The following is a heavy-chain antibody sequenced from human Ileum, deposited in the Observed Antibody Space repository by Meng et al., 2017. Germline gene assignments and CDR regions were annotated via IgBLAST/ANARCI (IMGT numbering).Heavy chain of an antibody. CDR3: AIGWGWTADH. D-gene: IGHD3-10*01. J-gene: IGHJ5*02. V-gene: IGHV4-59*03. CDR2: SHKTGGS. Sequence: QVQLQESGSGLVKPSETLSLTCSVSGGSITNYYLIWIRQSPGKGLEWLGDSHKTGGSNDNPSLSSRLTIWMDTSNNQFSLELTSLTAADTALYYCAIGWGWTADHWGQGILVTVSS. CDR1: GGSITNYY.